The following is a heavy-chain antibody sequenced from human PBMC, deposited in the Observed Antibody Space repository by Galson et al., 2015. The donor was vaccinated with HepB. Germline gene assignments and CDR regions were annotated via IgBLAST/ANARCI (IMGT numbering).Heavy chain of an antibody. D-gene: IGHD3-22*01. J-gene: IGHJ4*02. CDR1: GFSHSTNGVG. CDR3: AHRRPGGPYDRSGSHFDD. V-gene: IGHV2-5*01. Sequence: PALGKPTQTLTLTCTLSGFSHSTNGVGGGWIRQTPGKALEWLAVGYWNDDKRFSPALRSRVTIVKDASRNQVVLTMTNLDPVDTATYYCAHRRPGGPYDRSGSHFDDWGPGTLVPVAS. CDR2: GYWNDDK.